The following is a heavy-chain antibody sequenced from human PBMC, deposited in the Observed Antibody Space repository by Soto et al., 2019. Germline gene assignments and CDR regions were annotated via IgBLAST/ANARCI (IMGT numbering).Heavy chain of an antibody. D-gene: IGHD6-6*01. J-gene: IGHJ6*03. V-gene: IGHV1-2*04. CDR3: ARDLYSSSSEGDYYYYYMDV. CDR2: INPNSGGT. Sequence: GASVKVSCTASGYTFTGYYMHCVRQAPGQGLEWMGWINPNSGGTNYAQKFQGWVTMTRDTSISTAYMELSRLRSDDTAVYYCARDLYSSSSEGDYYYYYMDVWGKGTTVTVSS. CDR1: GYTFTGYY.